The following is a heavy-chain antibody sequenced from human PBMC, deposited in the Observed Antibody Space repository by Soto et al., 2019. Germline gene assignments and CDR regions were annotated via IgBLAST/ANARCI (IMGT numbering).Heavy chain of an antibody. J-gene: IGHJ6*03. D-gene: IGHD2-2*02. V-gene: IGHV3-9*01. CDR1: GFTFDDYA. CDR3: AKGVALGYCTSTSCHNYYMDV. Sequence: EVQLVESGGGLVQPGRSLRLSCSASGFTFDDYAMHWVRQAPGKGLEWVSGISWNSGSIAYADSVKGRFSISRENANNSLYLQMNSLRAEDTALYYCAKGVALGYCTSTSCHNYYMDVWGKGTTVTVSS. CDR2: ISWNSGSI.